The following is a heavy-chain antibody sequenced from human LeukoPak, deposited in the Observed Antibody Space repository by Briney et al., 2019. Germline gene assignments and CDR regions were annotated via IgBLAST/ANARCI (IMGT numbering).Heavy chain of an antibody. Sequence: ASVKVSCKASGYTFTHHGISWVRQAPGQGLEWMGMIYPRDGSTSYAQKFQGRVTVTRDTSTSTVHMELSGLRSEDTAVYYCARDQEGFDYWGQGTLVTVSS. CDR1: GYTFTHHG. V-gene: IGHV1-46*01. CDR2: IYPRDGST. CDR3: ARDQEGFDY. J-gene: IGHJ4*02.